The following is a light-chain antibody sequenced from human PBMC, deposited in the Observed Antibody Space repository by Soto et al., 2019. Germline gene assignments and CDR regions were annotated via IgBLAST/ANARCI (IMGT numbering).Light chain of an antibody. Sequence: EIVLTQSPGTLSLSPGERATLSCRASQSLTTNYLAWYQRKPGQASRLLIYGASSRATDIPRRFSGSGSGTDFTLTITRLEPEDFAVYYCQQYGDSPPTFGQGTKV. CDR2: GAS. CDR3: QQYGDSPPT. CDR1: QSLTTNY. J-gene: IGKJ1*01. V-gene: IGKV3-20*01.